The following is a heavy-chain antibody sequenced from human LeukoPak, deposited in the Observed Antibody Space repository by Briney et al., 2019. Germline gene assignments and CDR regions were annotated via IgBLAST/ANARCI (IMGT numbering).Heavy chain of an antibody. CDR3: ARSSITIFGVVIILHAFDI. Sequence: SETLSLTCAVYGGSFSGYYWSWIRQPPGKGLEWIGEINHSGSTNYNPSLKSRVTISVDTSKNQFSLKLSSVTAADTAVYYCARSSITIFGVVIILHAFDIWGQGTMVTVSS. CDR1: GGSFSGYY. J-gene: IGHJ3*02. CDR2: INHSGST. V-gene: IGHV4-34*01. D-gene: IGHD3-3*01.